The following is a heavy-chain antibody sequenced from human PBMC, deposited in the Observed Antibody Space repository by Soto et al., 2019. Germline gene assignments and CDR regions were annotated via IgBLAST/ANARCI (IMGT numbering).Heavy chain of an antibody. Sequence: SETLSLTCTVSGGSISSYYWSWIRQPPGKGLEWIGYIYYDSGSTNYNPSLKSRVTISADTSKNQFSLKLSSVTAADTAVFYCARRNYVGAFDIWGQGTLVTVSS. V-gene: IGHV4-59*01. CDR3: ARRNYVGAFDI. J-gene: IGHJ3*02. CDR1: GGSISSYY. D-gene: IGHD1-7*01. CDR2: IYYDSGST.